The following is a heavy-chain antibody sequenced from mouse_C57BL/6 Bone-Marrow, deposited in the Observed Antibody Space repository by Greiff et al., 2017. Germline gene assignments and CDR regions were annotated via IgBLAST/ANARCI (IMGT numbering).Heavy chain of an antibody. Sequence: QVTLKESGPGILQSSQTLSLTCSFSGFSLSTSGMGVSWIRQPSGKGLEWLAHIYWDDDKRYNPSLKSRLTISKDTSRNQVFLKITSVDTADTATYYCARRRSYSNHYFDYWGQGTTLTVSS. CDR1: GFSLSTSGMG. CDR3: ARRRSYSNHYFDY. CDR2: IYWDDDK. J-gene: IGHJ2*01. D-gene: IGHD2-5*01. V-gene: IGHV8-12*01.